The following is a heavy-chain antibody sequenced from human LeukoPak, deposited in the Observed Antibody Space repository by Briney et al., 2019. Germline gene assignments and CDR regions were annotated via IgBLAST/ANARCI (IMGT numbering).Heavy chain of an antibody. J-gene: IGHJ6*03. D-gene: IGHD3-10*01. V-gene: IGHV1-69*06. CDR1: GGTFSSYA. Sequence: GASVKVSCKASGGTFSSYAISWVRQAPGQGLEWMGGIIPIFGTANYAQKFQGRVTITADKSTSTAYMELSSLRSEDTALYYCAKGPPAYYYGSGSRPYYYYYMDVWGKGTTVTVSS. CDR3: AKGPPAYYYGSGSRPYYYYYMDV. CDR2: IIPIFGTA.